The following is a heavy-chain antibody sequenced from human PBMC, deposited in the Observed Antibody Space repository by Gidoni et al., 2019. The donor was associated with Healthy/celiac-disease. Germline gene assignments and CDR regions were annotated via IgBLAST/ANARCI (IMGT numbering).Heavy chain of an antibody. Sequence: QVQLVESGGGVVQPGRSLRLSCAASGFTFSSYGMHWVRQAPGKGLEWVAVISYDGSNKYYADSVKGRFTISRDNSKNTLYLQMNSLRAEDTAVYYCAKERLEYSSSVPFDYWGQGTLVTVSS. J-gene: IGHJ4*02. CDR2: ISYDGSNK. CDR1: GFTFSSYG. CDR3: AKERLEYSSSVPFDY. V-gene: IGHV3-30*18. D-gene: IGHD6-6*01.